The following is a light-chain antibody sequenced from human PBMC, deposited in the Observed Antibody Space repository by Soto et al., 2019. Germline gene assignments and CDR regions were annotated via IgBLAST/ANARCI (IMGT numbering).Light chain of an antibody. CDR2: EVN. CDR3: SSYGGSDNYVL. V-gene: IGLV2-8*01. J-gene: IGLJ2*01. CDR1: TSDIGGYNY. Sequence: QSALTQPPSASGSPGQSVTISCTGSTSDIGGYNYVSWYQQHPGKAPKLMIYEVNKRPSGVPDRFSGSKSGTTASLTVSGLQAEDEAHYYCSSYGGSDNYVLFGGGTKLTVL.